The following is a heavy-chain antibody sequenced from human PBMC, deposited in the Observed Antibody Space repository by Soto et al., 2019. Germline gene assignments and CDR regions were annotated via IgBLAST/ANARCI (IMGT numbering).Heavy chain of an antibody. CDR3: ARAGRQGSGGITIFGVFRAGYFDL. CDR2: IIPIFGTA. D-gene: IGHD3-3*01. J-gene: IGHJ2*01. Sequence: QVQLVQSGAEVKKPGSSVKVSCKASGGTFSSYAISWVRQAPGQGLEWMGGIIPIFGTANYAQKFQGRVTITADESTSTAYMELSSLRSEDTAVYYCARAGRQGSGGITIFGVFRAGYFDLWGRGTLVTVSS. CDR1: GGTFSSYA. V-gene: IGHV1-69*01.